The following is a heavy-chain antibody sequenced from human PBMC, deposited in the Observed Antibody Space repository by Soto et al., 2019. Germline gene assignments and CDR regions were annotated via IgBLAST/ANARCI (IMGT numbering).Heavy chain of an antibody. J-gene: IGHJ4*02. CDR2: ISWNGDAT. V-gene: IGHV3-9*01. CDR3: ANLPLYGSGFDC. Sequence: EVQLVESGGAWVQPGGSLRLSCTASGFTFDDYAIHWVRHAPGKGLEWISGISWNGDATGYADSVKGRFTISRDNAQNSLYLPRNSLRTEDTAMYFCANLPLYGSGFDCWGQGTLGTVAA. D-gene: IGHD3-10*01. CDR1: GFTFDDYA.